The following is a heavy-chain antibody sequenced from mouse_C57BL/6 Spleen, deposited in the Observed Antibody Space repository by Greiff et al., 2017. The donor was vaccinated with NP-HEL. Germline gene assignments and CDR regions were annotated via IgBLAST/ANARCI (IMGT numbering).Heavy chain of an antibody. Sequence: VQLQQPGAELVKPGASVKLSCKASGYTFTSYWMQWVKQRPGQGLEWIGEIDPSDSYTNYNQKFKGKATLTVDTSSSTAYMQLSSLTSEDSAVYYCARSYLLFLDYWGQGTTLTVSS. J-gene: IGHJ2*01. CDR1: GYTFTSYW. V-gene: IGHV1-50*01. D-gene: IGHD5-5*01. CDR3: ARSYLLFLDY. CDR2: IDPSDSYT.